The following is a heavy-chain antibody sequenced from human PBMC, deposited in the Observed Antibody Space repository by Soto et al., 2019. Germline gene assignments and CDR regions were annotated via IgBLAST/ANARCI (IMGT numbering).Heavy chain of an antibody. J-gene: IGHJ4*02. Sequence: GXSLPISYPASVYSFTSYWIGWVRQMPGKGLEWMGIIYPGDSDTRYSPSFQGQVTISADKSIRTAYLQWSSLKASDTAMDYCARRPTYYYDSSGYYYVPYFDYWGQGTLVTVSS. CDR2: IYPGDSDT. CDR3: ARRPTYYYDSSGYYYVPYFDY. V-gene: IGHV5-51*01. D-gene: IGHD3-22*01. CDR1: VYSFTSYW.